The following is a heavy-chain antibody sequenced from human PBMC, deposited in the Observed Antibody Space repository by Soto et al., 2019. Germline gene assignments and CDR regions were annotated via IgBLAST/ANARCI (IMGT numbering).Heavy chain of an antibody. J-gene: IGHJ6*02. V-gene: IGHV4-59*01. Sequence: SDTLSLTCTVSGGSISSYYWSWIRQPPGKGLEWIGYIYYSGSTNYNPSLKSRVTISVDTSKNQFSLKLSSVTAADTAVYYCARDFRGDLTDYGMDVWGQGTTVTVSS. CDR2: IYYSGST. D-gene: IGHD4-17*01. CDR1: GGSISSYY. CDR3: ARDFRGDLTDYGMDV.